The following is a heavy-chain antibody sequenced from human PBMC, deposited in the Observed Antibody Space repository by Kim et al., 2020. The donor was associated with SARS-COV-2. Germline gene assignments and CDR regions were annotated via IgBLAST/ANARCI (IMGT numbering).Heavy chain of an antibody. J-gene: IGHJ4*02. D-gene: IGHD1-26*01. V-gene: IGHV3-23*01. CDR1: GFTFSNYV. CDR3: AKYPFRMVGSYYFDY. Sequence: GGSLRLSCAASGFTFSNYVMNWVRQSPGKGLEWVSLISDSGGTTDYADSVKGRFTISRDNSKNTLYLQMNGLRAEDTAVYYCAKYPFRMVGSYYFDYWGRGTLVTVSS. CDR2: ISDSGGTT.